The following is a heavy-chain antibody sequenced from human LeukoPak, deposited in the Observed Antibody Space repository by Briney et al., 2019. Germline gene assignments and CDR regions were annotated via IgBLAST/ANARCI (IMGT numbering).Heavy chain of an antibody. V-gene: IGHV3-21*01. D-gene: IGHD3-22*01. CDR2: ISGSSSYI. CDR1: GFTFSSYS. CDR3: ARDEYYYDSSGYYNNFDY. J-gene: IGHJ4*02. Sequence: GGSLRLSCAASGFTFSSYSMNWVRQAPGKGLEWVSSISGSSSYIYYADSVKGRFTISRDNAKNSLYLQMNSLRAEDTAVYYCARDEYYYDSSGYYNNFDYWGQGTLVTVSS.